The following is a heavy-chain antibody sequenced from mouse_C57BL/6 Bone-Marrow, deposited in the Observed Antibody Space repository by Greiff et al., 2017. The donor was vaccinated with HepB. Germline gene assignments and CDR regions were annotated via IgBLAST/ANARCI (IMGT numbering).Heavy chain of an antibody. V-gene: IGHV1-15*01. CDR3: TRRGPPAY. Sequence: QVQLQQSGAELVRPGASVTLSCKASGYTFTDYEMHWVKQTPVHGLEWIGAIDPETGGTAYNQKFKGKAILTADKSSSTAYMELRSLTSEDSAVYYCTRRGPPAYWGQGTLVTVSA. CDR1: GYTFTDYE. CDR2: IDPETGGT. J-gene: IGHJ3*01.